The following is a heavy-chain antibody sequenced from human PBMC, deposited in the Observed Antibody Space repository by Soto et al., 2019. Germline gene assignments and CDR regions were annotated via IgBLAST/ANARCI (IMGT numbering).Heavy chain of an antibody. CDR1: GGSISSYY. CDR2: IYYSVST. V-gene: IGHV4-59*01. Sequence: PSETLSLTCTVSGGSISSYYWSWIRQPPGKGLEWIGYIYYSVSTNYNPSVKSRVTISVDTSKNQFSLKVSSVTAADTAVYYCARERGTGTSYHWFDPWGQGTLVPV. CDR3: ARERGTGTSYHWFDP. D-gene: IGHD1-1*01. J-gene: IGHJ5*02.